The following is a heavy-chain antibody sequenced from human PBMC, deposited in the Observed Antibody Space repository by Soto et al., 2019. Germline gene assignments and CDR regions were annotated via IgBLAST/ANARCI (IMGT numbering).Heavy chain of an antibody. Sequence: GGSLRLSCAASGFTFSSYAMHWVRQAPGKGLEWVAVISYDGSNKYYADSVKGRFTISRDNSKNTLYLQMNSLRAEDTAVYYCARSDSSGWYGTWFDYWGQGTLVTVPQ. D-gene: IGHD6-19*01. J-gene: IGHJ4*02. V-gene: IGHV3-30-3*01. CDR2: ISYDGSNK. CDR3: ARSDSSGWYGTWFDY. CDR1: GFTFSSYA.